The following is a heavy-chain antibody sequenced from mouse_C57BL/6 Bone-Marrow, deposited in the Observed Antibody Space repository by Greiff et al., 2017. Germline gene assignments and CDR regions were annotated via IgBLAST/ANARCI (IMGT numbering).Heavy chain of an antibody. D-gene: IGHD2-5*01. Sequence: QVQLQQPGAELVKPGASVKMSCKASGYTFTSYWITWVKQRPGQGLEWIGDIYPGSGSTNYNEKFKRKATLTVDTSSSTAYMQLSSLTSENSAVYYCARPYYSNYWYFDVWGTGTAVTVSS. V-gene: IGHV1-55*01. CDR2: IYPGSGST. J-gene: IGHJ1*03. CDR1: GYTFTSYW. CDR3: ARPYYSNYWYFDV.